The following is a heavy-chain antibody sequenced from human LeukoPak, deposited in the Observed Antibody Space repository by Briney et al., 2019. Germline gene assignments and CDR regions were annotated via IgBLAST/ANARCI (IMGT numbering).Heavy chain of an antibody. CDR1: GFTFSSYA. J-gene: IGHJ4*02. CDR3: AKDKKYYYDSSGYPNDY. V-gene: IGHV3-23*01. Sequence: GGSLRLSCAASGFTFSSYAMSWVRQAPGKGLEWVSAISGSGGSTYYADSVKGRFTISRDNSKKTLYLQMNSLRAEDTDVYYCAKDKKYYYDSSGYPNDYWGQGTLVTVSS. CDR2: ISGSGGST. D-gene: IGHD3-22*01.